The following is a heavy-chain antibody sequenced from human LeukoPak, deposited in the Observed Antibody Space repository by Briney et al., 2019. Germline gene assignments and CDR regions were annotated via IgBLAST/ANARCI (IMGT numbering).Heavy chain of an antibody. CDR3: ARGGSSSWYRSIIGNNWFDP. Sequence: PGGSLRLSCAASGFTFSSYSMNWVRQAPGKGLEWVSSISTSSSYINYADSVKGRFTISRDNAKKSLYLQMNSLRSEDTAVYYCARGGSSSWYRSIIGNNWFDPWGQGTLVTVSS. V-gene: IGHV3-21*04. CDR2: ISTSSSYI. J-gene: IGHJ5*02. CDR1: GFTFSSYS. D-gene: IGHD6-13*01.